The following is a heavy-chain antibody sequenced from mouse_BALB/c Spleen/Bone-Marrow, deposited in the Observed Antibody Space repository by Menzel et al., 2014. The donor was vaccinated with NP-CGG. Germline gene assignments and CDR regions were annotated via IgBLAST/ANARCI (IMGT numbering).Heavy chain of an antibody. Sequence: VQRVESGAELVKPGASVKLSCKASGFTFTSYWMHWVRQRPGQGLEWIGEINPSNGRPNYNGKFKYKATLTVDKSSSTAYMHLSSLRSEDSAVYYCARTIATLYYAMDYWGQGTSVTVSS. CDR3: ARTIATLYYAMDY. V-gene: IGHV1S81*02. CDR2: INPSNGRP. CDR1: GFTFTSYW. J-gene: IGHJ4*01.